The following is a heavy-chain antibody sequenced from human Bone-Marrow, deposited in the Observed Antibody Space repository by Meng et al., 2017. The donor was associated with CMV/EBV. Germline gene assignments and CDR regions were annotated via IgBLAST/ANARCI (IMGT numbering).Heavy chain of an antibody. J-gene: IGHJ6*02. CDR1: GFSFSTYA. CDR3: AKDGRITIFGVVIVPYYYYGMDV. D-gene: IGHD3-3*01. Sequence: GGSLRLSCVVSGFSFSTYAMDWVRQAPGKGLEWVSRISNSGGKTNYADSVKGRFTISRDNSKNTLYLQMNSLRAEDTAVYYCAKDGRITIFGVVIVPYYYYGMDVWGQGTTVTVSS. CDR2: ISNSGGKT. V-gene: IGHV3-23*01.